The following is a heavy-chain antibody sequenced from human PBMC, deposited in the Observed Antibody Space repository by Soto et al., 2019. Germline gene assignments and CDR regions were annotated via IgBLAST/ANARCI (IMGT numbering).Heavy chain of an antibody. V-gene: IGHV3-48*02. CDR2: ISSSSRSI. D-gene: IGHD1-20*01. Sequence: EVQLVESGGGLVQPGGSLRLSCAASGFTFSSYSMNWVRQAPGKGLAGVSYISSSSRSIYYADSVKGRFTISRDNAKNSLYLQMNSLRDEDTAVYYCARGTEYITGFDYWGQGTLVTVSS. CDR3: ARGTEYITGFDY. CDR1: GFTFSSYS. J-gene: IGHJ4*02.